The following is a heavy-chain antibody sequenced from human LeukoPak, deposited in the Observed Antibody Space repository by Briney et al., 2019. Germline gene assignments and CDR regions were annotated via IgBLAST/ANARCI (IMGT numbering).Heavy chain of an antibody. J-gene: IGHJ4*02. CDR1: GYTFTGYY. CDR2: INPNSGGT. D-gene: IGHD7-27*01. CDR3: AREVSGDPGGY. Sequence: PRASVTVSCKASGYTFTGYYMHWVRQAPGQGLEWMGRINPNSGGTNYAQKFQDRVTMTRDTSISTAYMELSRLGSDDTAVYYCAREVSGDPGGYWGQGTLVTVSS. V-gene: IGHV1-2*06.